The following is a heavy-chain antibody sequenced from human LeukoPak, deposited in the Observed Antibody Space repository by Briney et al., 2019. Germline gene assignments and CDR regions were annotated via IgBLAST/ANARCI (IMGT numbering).Heavy chain of an antibody. CDR1: GFTFSSYI. D-gene: IGHD6-19*01. Sequence: GGSLRLSCAASGFTFSSYIINWVRQAPGKGLEWVSYISSSGSTIYYADSVKGRFTISRDNAKNSLYLQMNSLRAEDTAVYYCARGGYSSGWDFDYWGQGALVTVSS. V-gene: IGHV3-48*04. J-gene: IGHJ4*02. CDR2: ISSSGSTI. CDR3: ARGGYSSGWDFDY.